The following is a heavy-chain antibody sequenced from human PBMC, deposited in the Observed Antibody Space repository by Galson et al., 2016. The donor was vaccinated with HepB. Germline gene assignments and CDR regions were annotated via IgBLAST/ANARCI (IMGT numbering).Heavy chain of an antibody. D-gene: IGHD3-10*01. CDR2: INSDGSST. J-gene: IGHJ2*01. CDR1: GFTFSSYW. Sequence: SLRLSCAASGFTFSSYWMHWVRQAPGKGLVWVSRINSDGSSTSYADSVKGRFTISRDNAKNTLYLQMNSLRAEDTAVSYCARASLHMVRGVSQWYFDLWGRGTLVTVSS. V-gene: IGHV3-74*01. CDR3: ARASLHMVRGVSQWYFDL.